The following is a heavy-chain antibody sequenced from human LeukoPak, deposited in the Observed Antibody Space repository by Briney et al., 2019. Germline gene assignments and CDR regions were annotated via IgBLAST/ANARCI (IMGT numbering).Heavy chain of an antibody. D-gene: IGHD2-2*01. J-gene: IGHJ4*02. V-gene: IGHV4-30-4*08. Sequence: SWIRQPPGKGLEWIGYIYYSGSTYYNPSLKSRVTISVDTSKNQFSLRLTSVTPADTAFYYCARYYCGSTSCPGIDYWGQGTLVTVSS. CDR2: IYYSGST. CDR3: ARYYCGSTSCPGIDY.